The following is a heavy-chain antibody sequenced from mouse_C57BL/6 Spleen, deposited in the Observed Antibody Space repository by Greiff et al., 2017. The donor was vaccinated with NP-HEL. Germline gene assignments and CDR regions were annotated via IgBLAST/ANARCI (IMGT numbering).Heavy chain of an antibody. V-gene: IGHV3-6*01. CDR3: ARDPTEDY. J-gene: IGHJ2*01. Sequence: EVQLQESGPGLVKPSQSLSLTCSVTGYSITSGYYWNWIRQFPGNKLEWMGYISYDGSNNYNPSLKNRISITRDTSKNQFFLKLNSVTTEDTATYYCARDPTEDYWGQGTTLTVSS. D-gene: IGHD1-1*01. CDR2: ISYDGSN. CDR1: GYSITSGYY.